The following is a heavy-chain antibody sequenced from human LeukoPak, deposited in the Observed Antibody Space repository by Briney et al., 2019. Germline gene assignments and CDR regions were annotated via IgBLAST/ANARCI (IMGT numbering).Heavy chain of an antibody. CDR2: INHSGST. CDR3: ARVTGYVIEDYFDY. Sequence: SETLSLTCAVYGGSFSGYYWSWIRQPPGKGLEWIGEINHSGSTNYNPSLKSRVTISVDTSKNQFSLKLRSVTAADTAVYYCARVTGYVIEDYFDYWGQGTLVTVSS. J-gene: IGHJ4*02. CDR1: GGSFSGYY. V-gene: IGHV4-34*01. D-gene: IGHD3-22*01.